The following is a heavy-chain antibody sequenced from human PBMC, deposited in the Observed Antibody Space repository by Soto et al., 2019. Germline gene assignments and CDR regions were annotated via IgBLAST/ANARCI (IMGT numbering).Heavy chain of an antibody. D-gene: IGHD6-13*01. CDR2: IIPILGIA. J-gene: IGHJ4*02. CDR1: GGTFSSYT. CDR3: AREAPREAAAGQFDY. V-gene: IGHV1-69*08. Sequence: QVQLVQSGAEVKKPGSSVKVSCKASGGTFSSYTISWVRQAPGQGLEWMGRIIPILGIANYAQKFQGRVTITADKSTSTAYMELSSLRSEDTAVYYCAREAPREAAAGQFDYWGQGTLVTVSS.